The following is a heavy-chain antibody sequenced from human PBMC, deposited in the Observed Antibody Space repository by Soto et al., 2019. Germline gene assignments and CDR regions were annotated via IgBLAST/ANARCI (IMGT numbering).Heavy chain of an antibody. J-gene: IGHJ5*01. Sequence: SETLSLTCTVSGGSMSRYYWTWIRQPPGKGLEWIGNIHYTGSTNYNPSLKRRVTILLGTSTSQFSLKVSSVTAADTAVYYCARDLTISSTDGPLDPWGQGTLVTVSS. V-gene: IGHV4-59*01. D-gene: IGHD1-1*01. CDR2: IHYTGST. CDR3: ARDLTISSTDGPLDP. CDR1: GGSMSRYY.